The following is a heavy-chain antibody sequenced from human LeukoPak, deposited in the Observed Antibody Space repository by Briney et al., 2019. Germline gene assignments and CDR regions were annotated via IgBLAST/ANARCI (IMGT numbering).Heavy chain of an antibody. CDR2: ISGSADST. D-gene: IGHD6-19*01. Sequence: GGSLRLSCAASGFTFSNYAMSWVRQAPGKGLKWVSAISGSADSTYYADSVKGRFTISRDNAKNSLYLQMNSLRAEDTAVYYCARDGIAVAGTGYWGQGTLVTVSS. J-gene: IGHJ4*02. CDR3: ARDGIAVAGTGY. V-gene: IGHV3-23*01. CDR1: GFTFSNYA.